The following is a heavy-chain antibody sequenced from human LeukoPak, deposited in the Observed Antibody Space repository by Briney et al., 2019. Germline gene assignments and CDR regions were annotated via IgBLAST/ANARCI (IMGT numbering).Heavy chain of an antibody. V-gene: IGHV3-7*01. Sequence: AGGSLRLSCAASGFTFSSYWMSWVRQAPGKGLEWVANIKEDGSEKYYVDSVKGRFTISRDNGKNSLYLQMNSLRAEETAVYYCARTLAARHTSGYIDYWGQGTLVTVSS. J-gene: IGHJ4*02. CDR1: GFTFSSYW. D-gene: IGHD3-22*01. CDR2: IKEDGSEK. CDR3: ARTLAARHTSGYIDY.